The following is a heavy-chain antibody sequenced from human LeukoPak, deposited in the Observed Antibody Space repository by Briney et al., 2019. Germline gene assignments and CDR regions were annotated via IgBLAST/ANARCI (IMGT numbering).Heavy chain of an antibody. J-gene: IGHJ5*02. CDR3: ARDRDSSGSGWFDP. CDR2: IYYSGST. D-gene: IGHD6-19*01. Sequence: SETLSLTCTVSGGSISSYYWSWIRQPPGKGLEWIGYIYYSGSTNYNPSLKSRVTISVDTSKKQFSLKLRSVTAADTAVYYCARDRDSSGSGWFDPWGQGTLVTVSS. V-gene: IGHV4-59*01. CDR1: GGSISSYY.